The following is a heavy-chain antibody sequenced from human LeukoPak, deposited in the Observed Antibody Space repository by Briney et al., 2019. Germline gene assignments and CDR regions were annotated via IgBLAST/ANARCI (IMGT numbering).Heavy chain of an antibody. Sequence: AAVTVSCKASGYSFTSYGFSWVRQAPGPGLEWVGGNSAYNGNRDYAQKLQGRVTMTTDTSTSTAYSDLRSLRSDDTAVYYCARGEGTATGELDYWGQETLVTVSS. J-gene: IGHJ4*02. CDR3: ARGEGTATGELDY. V-gene: IGHV1-18*01. D-gene: IGHD5-18*01. CDR1: GYSFTSYG. CDR2: NSAYNGNR.